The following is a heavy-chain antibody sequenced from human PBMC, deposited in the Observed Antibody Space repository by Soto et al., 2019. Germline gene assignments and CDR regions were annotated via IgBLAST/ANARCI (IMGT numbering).Heavy chain of an antibody. CDR3: ARSLLTSSWYAGS. CDR2: IYHSGTT. Sequence: PSETLSLTCVVSGYSISSGYYWGWIRQPPGKGLEWIGSIYHSGTTYYNPSLKSRVTISLDTSRNQFSLKLTSVTAADTAVYYRARSLLTSSWYAGSWGQGTLVTVSS. D-gene: IGHD6-13*01. V-gene: IGHV4-38-2*01. CDR1: GYSISSGYY. J-gene: IGHJ5*02.